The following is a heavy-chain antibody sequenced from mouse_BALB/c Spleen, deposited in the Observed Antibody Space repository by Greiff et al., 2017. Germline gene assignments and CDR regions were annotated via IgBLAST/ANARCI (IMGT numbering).Heavy chain of an antibody. Sequence: QVQLQQPGAELVKPGASVKLSCKASGYTFTSYWMHWVKQRPGQGLEWIGEINPSNGRTNYNEKFKSKATLTVDKSSSTAYMQLSSLTSEDSAVYYYASGYGNYVGTWFAYWGQGTLVTVSA. D-gene: IGHD2-10*02. J-gene: IGHJ3*01. CDR1: GYTFTSYW. CDR3: ASGYGNYVGTWFAY. V-gene: IGHV1S81*02. CDR2: INPSNGRT.